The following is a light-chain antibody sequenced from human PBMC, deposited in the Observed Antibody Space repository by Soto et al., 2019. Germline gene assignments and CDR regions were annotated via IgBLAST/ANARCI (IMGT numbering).Light chain of an antibody. V-gene: IGKV3-20*01. CDR1: QSVSSTY. CDR3: QQYGRSPPFT. Sequence: EIVLTQSLGTLSLSPGERATLSCRASQSVSSTYLAWYQQKPGQAPRLLMYGASNRPTGIPDRFSGSGSGTDFTLTINRLEPEDFAVYFCQQYGRSPPFTFGQGTKVEIK. J-gene: IGKJ2*01. CDR2: GAS.